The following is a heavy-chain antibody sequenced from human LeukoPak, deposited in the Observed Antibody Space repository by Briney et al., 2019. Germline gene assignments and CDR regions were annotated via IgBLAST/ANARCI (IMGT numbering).Heavy chain of an antibody. D-gene: IGHD5-18*01. V-gene: IGHV4-39*01. CDR3: ARLGYSYGRTY. CDR1: GGSISSSSYY. J-gene: IGHJ4*02. CDR2: IYYSGST. Sequence: SETLSLTCTVSGGSISSSSYYWGWIRQPPGKGLEWIGSIYYSGSTYYNPSLKSRVTISVDTSKNQFSLKLSSVTAADTAVYYCARLGYSYGRTYWSQGTLVTVSS.